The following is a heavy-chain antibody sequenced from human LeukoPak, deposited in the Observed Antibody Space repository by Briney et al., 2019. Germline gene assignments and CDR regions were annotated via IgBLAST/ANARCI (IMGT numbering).Heavy chain of an antibody. CDR2: ISSSGSPI. CDR3: ARGTFALIEVVDY. CDR1: GFSFSDYY. D-gene: IGHD2-8*01. J-gene: IGHJ4*02. V-gene: IGHV3-11*04. Sequence: PGGALRLSCAAPGFSFSDYYMSWIRQAPGKGLEGVSFISSSGSPIYYAESVKGRFTISRDNAKNSLYLQMNSLRAEDAAVYYCARGTFALIEVVDYWGQGTVVTVSS.